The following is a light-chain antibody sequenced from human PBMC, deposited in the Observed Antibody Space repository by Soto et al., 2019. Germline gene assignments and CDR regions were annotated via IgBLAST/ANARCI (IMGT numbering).Light chain of an antibody. CDR1: QSINYY. CDR2: AAS. J-gene: IGKJ1*01. Sequence: DIQMTPSPSSLSAPVXDRVTITCRASQSINYYLNWYQQKVGEPPKLLIYAASSLQSGVPSRFSGSGSGADYTLTISRLQPDDFATYYCQQTYRIPRAFGQGTKVDIK. V-gene: IGKV1-39*01. CDR3: QQTYRIPRA.